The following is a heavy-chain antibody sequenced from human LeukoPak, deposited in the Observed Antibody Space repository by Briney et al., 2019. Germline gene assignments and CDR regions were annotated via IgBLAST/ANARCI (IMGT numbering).Heavy chain of an antibody. Sequence: PGGSLILSCAASGLTFSSYGMNWVRQAPGRGLEWGSSISGSGDSTYHTDSVRGRFTVSRDNSNNTLYLQMKSLRAEDTAVYYCAKVTGSGSYLADAFDIWGHGTVVSVSS. D-gene: IGHD3-10*01. J-gene: IGHJ3*02. CDR2: ISGSGDST. CDR1: GLTFSSYG. V-gene: IGHV3-23*01. CDR3: AKVTGSGSYLADAFDI.